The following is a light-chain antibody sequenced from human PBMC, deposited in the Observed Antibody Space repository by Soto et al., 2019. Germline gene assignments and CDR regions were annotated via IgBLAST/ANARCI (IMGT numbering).Light chain of an antibody. V-gene: IGLV2-11*01. Sequence: QSALTQPRSVSGSPGQSVTISCTGTSSDVGGYNYVSWYQQHPGKAPKLMIYDVSKRPSGVPDRFSGSKSGNTASLTISGLQAEDEADYYCCSYAGSYSLXXGGGTKVTVL. CDR1: SSDVGGYNY. CDR3: CSYAGSYSLX. CDR2: DVS. J-gene: IGLJ2*01.